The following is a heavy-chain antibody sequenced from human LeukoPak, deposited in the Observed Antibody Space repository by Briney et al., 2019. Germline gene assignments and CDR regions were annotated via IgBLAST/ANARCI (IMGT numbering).Heavy chain of an antibody. CDR1: GGSISSGSYY. J-gene: IGHJ6*03. D-gene: IGHD2-15*01. CDR3: ARSVEGYCSGTSCYYYYYYMDV. V-gene: IGHV4-61*10. CDR2: IYRSGST. Sequence: SETLSLTCTVSGGSISSGSYYWSWIRQPAGKRLEWIGHIYRSGSTNYNPPLKSRVTISVDTSKNQFSLKLSSVTAADTAVYYCARSVEGYCSGTSCYYYYYYMDVWGKGTTVTVSS.